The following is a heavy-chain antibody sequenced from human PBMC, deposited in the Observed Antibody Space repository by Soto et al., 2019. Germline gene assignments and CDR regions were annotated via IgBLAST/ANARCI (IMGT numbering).Heavy chain of an antibody. J-gene: IGHJ4*02. Sequence: PSDTLSLTCTVSGGSVTNYYWSWIRQPPGKGLEWIGYIHYRGSTDYNPSLKSRVTMSIDTSKNQFSLKLSSVTAADTAVYYCAREENGWWYYWGQGTLVTVSS. CDR3: AREENGWWYY. V-gene: IGHV4-59*02. D-gene: IGHD2-8*02. CDR1: GGSVTNYY. CDR2: IHYRGST.